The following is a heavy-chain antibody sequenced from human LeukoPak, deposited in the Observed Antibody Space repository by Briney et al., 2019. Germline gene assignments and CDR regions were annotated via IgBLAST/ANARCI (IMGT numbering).Heavy chain of an antibody. Sequence: SETLSLTCTVSGGSITNYYWSWIRQPPGKGLEWIGYMYYSGSTNYNPSLKSRVTISVDTSKNQFSLKLSSVTAADTAVYYCAGELGSSWTYWYFDLWGRGTLVTVSS. J-gene: IGHJ2*01. CDR2: MYYSGST. CDR3: AGELGSSWTYWYFDL. D-gene: IGHD6-13*01. V-gene: IGHV4-59*01. CDR1: GGSITNYY.